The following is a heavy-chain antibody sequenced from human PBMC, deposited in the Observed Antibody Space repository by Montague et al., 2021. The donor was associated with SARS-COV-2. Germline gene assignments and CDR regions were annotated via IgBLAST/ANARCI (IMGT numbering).Heavy chain of an antibody. CDR3: ARARGGSYYYGMDV. V-gene: IGHV3-30-3*01. D-gene: IGHD2-15*01. CDR2: ISYDGSNK. CDR1: GFTFSSYA. Sequence: SLRLSCAASGFTFSSYAMHWVRQAPGKGLEWVAVISYDGSNKYYADSVKGRFPISRDNSKNTLYLQMNSLRAEDTAVYYCARARGGSYYYGMDVWGQGTTVTVSS. J-gene: IGHJ6*02.